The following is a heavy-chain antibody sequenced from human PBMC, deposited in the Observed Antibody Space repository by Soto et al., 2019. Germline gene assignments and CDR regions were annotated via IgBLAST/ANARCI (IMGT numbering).Heavy chain of an antibody. CDR3: AKVRYSSPMGYYYGMDV. CDR1: RVAFSKFI. Sequence: GASVKVSCKASRVAFSKFIVTWVRQAPGLGLEWVGGIIPIFGTAHYAQKFQGRVTITADESTSTSYMEVNNLRSEDTAVYYCAKVRYSSPMGYYYGMDVWGQGTTVTVS. J-gene: IGHJ6*02. D-gene: IGHD6-19*01. CDR2: IIPIFGTA. V-gene: IGHV1-69*13.